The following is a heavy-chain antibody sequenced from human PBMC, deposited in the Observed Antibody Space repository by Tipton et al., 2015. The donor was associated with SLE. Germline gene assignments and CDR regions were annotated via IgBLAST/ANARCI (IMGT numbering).Heavy chain of an antibody. D-gene: IGHD3-22*01. J-gene: IGHJ4*02. CDR2: MFSSGNT. V-gene: IGHV4-39*07. CDR1: GVSINGGGYF. Sequence: TLSLTCTVSGVSINGGGYFWGWIRQSPGKRLEWMGSMFSSGNTFYNPSLKSRLSMSVDTSTNQFSLELRFVTAADTAVYYCVRPWSDSSGSYFNVWGQGTLVTVSS. CDR3: VRPWSDSSGSYFNV.